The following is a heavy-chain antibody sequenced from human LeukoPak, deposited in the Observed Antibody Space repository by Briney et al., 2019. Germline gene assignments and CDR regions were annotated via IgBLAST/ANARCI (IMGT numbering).Heavy chain of an antibody. J-gene: IGHJ4*02. CDR2: IYYSGST. Sequence: SETLSLTCTVSGVSISSYYWSWIRQPPGKGLEWIGNIYYSGSTNYNPFLKSRVTISVDTSKNQFSLKLSSVTAADTAVYYCARLGSSGWDLTMYYFDYWGQGTLVTVSS. D-gene: IGHD6-19*01. V-gene: IGHV4-59*08. CDR1: GVSISSYY. CDR3: ARLGSSGWDLTMYYFDY.